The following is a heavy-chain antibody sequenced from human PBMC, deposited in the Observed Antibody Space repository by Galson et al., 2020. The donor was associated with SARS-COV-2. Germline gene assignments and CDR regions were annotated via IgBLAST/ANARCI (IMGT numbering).Heavy chain of an antibody. CDR1: GYTLTEKS. CDR2: FDPEDGET. V-gene: IGHV1-24*01. Sequence: ASVKVSCKVSGYTLTEKSMHRVRQAPGKGLEWMGGFDPEDGETIYDQKFQGRVTMTEDTATDTAYMELSSLRSEDTAVYYCTSDYGDYWGQGTLVTVSS. CDR3: TSDYGDY. J-gene: IGHJ4*02.